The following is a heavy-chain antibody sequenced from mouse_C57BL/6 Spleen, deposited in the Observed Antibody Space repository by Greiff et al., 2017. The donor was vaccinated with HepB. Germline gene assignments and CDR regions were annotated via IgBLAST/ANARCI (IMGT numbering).Heavy chain of an antibody. Sequence: VQLQQSGAELVKPGASVKLSCKASGYTFTSYWMHWAKQRPGQGLEWIGMIHPNSGSTNYNEKFKSKATLTVDKSSSTAYMQLSSLTSEDSAVYYCARVLGYYFDYWGQGTTLTVSS. CDR3: ARVLGYYFDY. CDR1: GYTFTSYW. D-gene: IGHD3-3*01. J-gene: IGHJ2*01. CDR2: IHPNSGST. V-gene: IGHV1-64*01.